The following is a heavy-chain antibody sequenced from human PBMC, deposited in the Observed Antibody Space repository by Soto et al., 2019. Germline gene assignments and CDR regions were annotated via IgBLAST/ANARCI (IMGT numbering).Heavy chain of an antibody. Sequence: QVQLQESGPGLVKPSGTLSLTCTVSRDSISANNWWTWVRQPPGMGLGWIGEIYHTGRTNYNPSLKSRVTIPLDKSRNQFSLNLSSVTAADTAVYYCASRAYSGYDAKEFDSWGQGTLVTVSS. J-gene: IGHJ4*02. CDR1: RDSISANNW. CDR3: ASRAYSGYDAKEFDS. CDR2: IYHTGRT. D-gene: IGHD5-12*01. V-gene: IGHV4-4*02.